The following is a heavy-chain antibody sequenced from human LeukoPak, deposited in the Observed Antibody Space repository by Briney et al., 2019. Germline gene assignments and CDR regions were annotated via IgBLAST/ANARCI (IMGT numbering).Heavy chain of an antibody. V-gene: IGHV1-18*01. CDR1: GYTFTNNG. J-gene: IGHJ6*02. D-gene: IGHD4-17*01. CDR2: ISASTGIT. Sequence: EASVKVSCKASGYTFTNNGITWVRQAPGHGLEWMGWISASTGITKYAHKVQDRVTITTDTSTSTAYMDLRSLTPDDTAVYYCANRVDYGAYYGMDVWGQGTTVTVSS. CDR3: ANRVDYGAYYGMDV.